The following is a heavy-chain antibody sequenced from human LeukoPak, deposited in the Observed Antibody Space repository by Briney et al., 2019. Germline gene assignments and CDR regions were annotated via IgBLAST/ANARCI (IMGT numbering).Heavy chain of an antibody. J-gene: IGHJ4*02. D-gene: IGHD2-15*01. CDR2: IYTSGST. CDR3: ATTLGYCGGGSCHN. V-gene: IGHV4-4*07. CDR1: GGSISSYY. Sequence: SETLSLTCTVSGGSISSYYWSWIRQPAGKGLEWIGRIYTSGSTNYNPSLKSRVTMSVDTSKNQFSLKLSSVTAADTAVYYCATTLGYCGGGSCHNRGQGTLVTVSS.